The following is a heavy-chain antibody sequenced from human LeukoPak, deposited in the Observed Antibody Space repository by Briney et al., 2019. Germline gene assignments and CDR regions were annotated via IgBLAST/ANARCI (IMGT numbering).Heavy chain of an antibody. CDR2: INHSGST. V-gene: IGHV4-34*01. Sequence: SETLSLTCAVYGGSFSGYYLSWIHQPPGKGLEWIGEINHSGSTNYNPSLKSRVTISVDTSKNQFSLKLSSVTAADTAVYYCARAARGSPFDYWGQGTLVTVSS. CDR3: ARAARGSPFDY. J-gene: IGHJ4*02. D-gene: IGHD6-6*01. CDR1: GGSFSGYY.